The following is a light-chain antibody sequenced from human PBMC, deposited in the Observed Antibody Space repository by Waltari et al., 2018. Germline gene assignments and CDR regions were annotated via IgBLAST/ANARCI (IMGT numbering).Light chain of an antibody. CDR1: SGHSSNV. Sequence: QLVLTQSPSASASLGASVQLTCTLNSGHSSNVVAWLQQQPEKGPRYLMKVNSDGSHSKGDEIPDRFSGSSSGAERYLTISSVQSEDEADYYCQTGGHGTWVFGGGTKLTVL. CDR2: VNSDGSH. J-gene: IGLJ3*02. CDR3: QTGGHGTWV. V-gene: IGLV4-69*01.